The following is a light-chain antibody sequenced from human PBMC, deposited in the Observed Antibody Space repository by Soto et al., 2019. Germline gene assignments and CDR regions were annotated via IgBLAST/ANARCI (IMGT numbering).Light chain of an antibody. CDR1: SSDVGSSNF. CDR2: EGD. Sequence: QSALTQPASVSGSPLQSITISCSGTSSDVGSSNFVSWYQQRPGKAPKLIIFEGDRRPSGVSGRFSGSKSGNTASLTISGLQAEDEADYYCCSFARSSSFYVFGTGTKVTVL. J-gene: IGLJ1*01. CDR3: CSFARSSSFYV. V-gene: IGLV2-23*01.